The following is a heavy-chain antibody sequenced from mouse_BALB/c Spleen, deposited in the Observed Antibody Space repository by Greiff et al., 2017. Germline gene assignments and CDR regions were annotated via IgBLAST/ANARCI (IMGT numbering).Heavy chain of an antibody. Sequence: EVKLQESGPGLVKPSQSLSLTCTVTGYSITSDYAWNWIRQFPGNKLEWMGYISYSGSTSYNPSLKSRISITRDTSKNQFFLQLNSVTTEDTATYYCARKGLDGYYAMDYWGQGTSVTVSS. CDR1: GYSITSDYA. J-gene: IGHJ4*01. CDR2: ISYSGST. D-gene: IGHD2-10*02. CDR3: ARKGLDGYYAMDY. V-gene: IGHV3-2*02.